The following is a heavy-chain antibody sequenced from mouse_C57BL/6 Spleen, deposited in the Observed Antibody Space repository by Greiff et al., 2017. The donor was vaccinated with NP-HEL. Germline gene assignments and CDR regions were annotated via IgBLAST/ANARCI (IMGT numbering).Heavy chain of an antibody. CDR3: ARDRFTPYYFDY. J-gene: IGHJ2*01. Sequence: EVHLVESGPGLVKPSQSLSLTCSVTGYSITSGYYWNWIRQLPGNKLEWMGYISYDGSNNYNPSLNNRISITGDTSKNQFFLKLNSVTTEDTATYYCARDRFTPYYFDYWGQGTTLTVSS. V-gene: IGHV3-6*01. CDR1: GYSITSGYY. CDR2: ISYDGSN.